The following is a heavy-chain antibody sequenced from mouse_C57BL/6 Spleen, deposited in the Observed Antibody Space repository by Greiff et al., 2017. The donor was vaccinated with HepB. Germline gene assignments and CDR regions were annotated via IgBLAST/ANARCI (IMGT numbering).Heavy chain of an antibody. CDR2: IDPSDSYT. J-gene: IGHJ2*01. CDR3: ARGAYYSNYGY. CDR1: GYTFTSYW. V-gene: IGHV1-50*01. D-gene: IGHD2-5*01. Sequence: VQLQQPGAELVKPGASVKLSCKASGYTFTSYWMQWVKQRPGQGLEWIGEIDPSDSYTNYNQKFKGKATLTVDTSSSTAYMQLSSLTSEDSAVYYCARGAYYSNYGYWGQGTTLTVSS.